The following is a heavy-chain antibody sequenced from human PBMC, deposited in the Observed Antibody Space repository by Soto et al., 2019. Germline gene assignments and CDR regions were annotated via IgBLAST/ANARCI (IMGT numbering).Heavy chain of an antibody. CDR1: GYTYTSYG. CDR3: ARVEAAMSGHWFDP. CDR2: ISAYNGNT. J-gene: IGHJ5*02. V-gene: IGHV1-18*01. Sequence: ASVKVSCKASGYTYTSYGISWVRQAPGQGLEWMGWISAYNGNTNYAQGIQGRVTMTSDTSSNTAYMELRSLRSDDTAVYYCARVEAAMSGHWFDPWGQGTLVNVS. D-gene: IGHD5-18*01.